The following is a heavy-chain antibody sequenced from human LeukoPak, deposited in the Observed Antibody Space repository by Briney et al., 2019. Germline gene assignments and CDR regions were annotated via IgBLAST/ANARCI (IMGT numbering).Heavy chain of an antibody. V-gene: IGHV4-4*07. CDR3: ARDRAAAGPTIYYYYGMDV. J-gene: IGHJ6*02. Sequence: SETLSPTCTVSGGSISSYYWSWIRQPAGKGLEGIGGIYTSGSTNYNPSLKSRVTMSVDTSKNQFSLKLSSVTAADTAVYYCARDRAAAGPTIYYYYGMDVWGQGTTVTVSS. CDR2: IYTSGST. D-gene: IGHD6-13*01. CDR1: GGSISSYY.